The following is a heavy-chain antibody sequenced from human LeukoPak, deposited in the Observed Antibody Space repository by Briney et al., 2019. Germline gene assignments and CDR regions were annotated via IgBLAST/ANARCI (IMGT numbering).Heavy chain of an antibody. CDR2: ISYDGSNK. Sequence: GRSLRLSCAASGFTFSSYAMHWVRQAPGKGLEWVAVISYDGSNKYYADSVKGRFTISRDNSKNTLYLQMNSLRAEDTAVYYCARSGSDDAFDIWGQGTKVTVSS. CDR3: ARSGSDDAFDI. J-gene: IGHJ3*02. CDR1: GFTFSSYA. V-gene: IGHV3-30-3*01. D-gene: IGHD6-25*01.